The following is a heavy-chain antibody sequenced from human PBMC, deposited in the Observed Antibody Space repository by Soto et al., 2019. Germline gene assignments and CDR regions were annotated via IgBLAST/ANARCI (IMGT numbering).Heavy chain of an antibody. D-gene: IGHD6-19*01. Sequence: GGSLRLSCAASGFTFSNAWMNWVRQAPGKGLEWAGRIKSKTDGGTTDYAAPVKGRFTISRDDSKNTLYLQMNSLKTEDTAVYYCTTSWWLALYNYYCYGMDVSGQGTTVTVSS. CDR2: IKSKTDGGTT. CDR3: TTSWWLALYNYYCYGMDV. CDR1: GFTFSNAW. V-gene: IGHV3-15*07. J-gene: IGHJ6*02.